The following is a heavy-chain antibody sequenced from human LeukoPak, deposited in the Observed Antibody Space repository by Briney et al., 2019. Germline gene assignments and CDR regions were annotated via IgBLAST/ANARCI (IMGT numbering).Heavy chain of an antibody. J-gene: IGHJ3*01. Sequence: GRSLRLSCAASGFTFSDSAMSWVRQAPGKGLEWVSLINFSGTNAYYADSVKGRFTISRDNSKDTVYLQMNSLRAEDTAIYNCARDIELSTWGLGTKVTVSS. CDR1: GFTFSDSA. CDR3: ARDIELST. CDR2: INFSGTNA. V-gene: IGHV3-23*01. D-gene: IGHD3-16*02.